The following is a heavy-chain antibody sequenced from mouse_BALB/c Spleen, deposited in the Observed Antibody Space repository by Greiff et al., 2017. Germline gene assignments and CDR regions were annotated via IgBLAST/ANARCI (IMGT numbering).Heavy chain of an antibody. CDR1: GYSITSDYA. D-gene: IGHD2-2*01. CDR3: ALGGYYYAMDY. CDR2: ISYSGST. V-gene: IGHV3-2*02. J-gene: IGHJ4*01. Sequence: EVQLQESGPGLVKPSQSLSLTCTVTGYSITSDYAWNWIRQFPGNKLEWMGYISYSGSTSYNPSLKSRISITRDTSKNQFFLQLNSVTTEDTATYYCALGGYYYAMDYWVKEPQSPSPQ.